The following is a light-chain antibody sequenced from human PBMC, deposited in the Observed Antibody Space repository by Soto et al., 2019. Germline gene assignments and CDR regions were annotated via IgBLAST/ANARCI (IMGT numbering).Light chain of an antibody. CDR3: QSYDSSLSGYV. CDR1: SSNIGSGYD. V-gene: IGLV1-40*01. J-gene: IGLJ1*01. CDR2: GNT. Sequence: HSVLTQPPSVSGAPGLKVTISCTGSSSNIGSGYDVHWYQQFPGTAPKLLIYGNTNRPSGVPDRFSGSKSGTSASLAITGLQAEDEADYYCQSYDSSLSGYVFGTGTKVTVL.